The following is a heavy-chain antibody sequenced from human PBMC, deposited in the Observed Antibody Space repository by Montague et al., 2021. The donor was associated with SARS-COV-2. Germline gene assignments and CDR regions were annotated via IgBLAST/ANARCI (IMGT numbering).Heavy chain of an antibody. J-gene: IGHJ4*02. Sequence: SETLSLTCTVSGGSISSGDYYWSWIRQPPGKGLEWIGYIYYSGITNYNPSLKSRVTISVDTSKNQFSLKLISVTAADTALYYCARGVVAAPDTSDYWGQGTLVTVSS. V-gene: IGHV4-61*08. CDR3: ARGVVAAPDTSDY. CDR1: GGSISSGDYY. D-gene: IGHD6-13*01. CDR2: IYYSGIT.